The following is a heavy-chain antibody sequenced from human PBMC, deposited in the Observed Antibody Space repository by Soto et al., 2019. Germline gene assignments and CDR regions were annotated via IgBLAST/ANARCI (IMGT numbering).Heavy chain of an antibody. Sequence: GGSLRLSCGASGFTFSSYGMHWVRQAPGKGLEWVAVICYEGSNKYYADSVKGRFTISRDNSKNTLYLQMNSLRAEDTAVYYCAKEAAAGDYYYGMDVWGQGTTVTVSS. CDR2: ICYEGSNK. V-gene: IGHV3-30*18. J-gene: IGHJ6*02. CDR1: GFTFSSYG. D-gene: IGHD6-13*01. CDR3: AKEAAAGDYYYGMDV.